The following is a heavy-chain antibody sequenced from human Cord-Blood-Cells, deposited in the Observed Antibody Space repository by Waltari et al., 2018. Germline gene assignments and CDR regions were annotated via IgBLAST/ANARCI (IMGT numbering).Heavy chain of an antibody. Sequence: QVQLQQWGAGLLKPSETLSLTCAVYGGSFSGYYWSWIRQPPGKGLEWIGENNHSGSNNYHPSLKSRVTISVDTSKNQCSRKLSSVTAADTAVYYCASMTTVTTRGVGDAFDIWGQGTMVTVSS. V-gene: IGHV4-34*01. CDR3: ASMTTVTTRGVGDAFDI. J-gene: IGHJ3*02. CDR1: GGSFSGYY. CDR2: NNHSGSN. D-gene: IGHD4-4*01.